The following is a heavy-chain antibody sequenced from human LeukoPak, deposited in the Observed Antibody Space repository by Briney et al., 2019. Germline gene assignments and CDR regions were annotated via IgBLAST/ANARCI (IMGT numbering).Heavy chain of an antibody. J-gene: IGHJ5*02. CDR3: ARVGYSGYDWGVIWFDP. CDR1: GGSISSYY. CDR2: IYYSGST. D-gene: IGHD5-12*01. V-gene: IGHV4-59*12. Sequence: PSETLSLTCTVSGGSISSYYWSWIRQPPGKGLEWIGYIYYSGSTNYNPSLKSRVTISVDKSKNQFSLKLSSVTAADTAVYYCARVGYSGYDWGVIWFDPWGQGTLVTVSS.